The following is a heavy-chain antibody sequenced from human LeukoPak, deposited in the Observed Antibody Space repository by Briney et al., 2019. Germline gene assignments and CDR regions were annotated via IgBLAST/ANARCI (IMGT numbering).Heavy chain of an antibody. CDR1: GFTFSSYS. V-gene: IGHV3-21*01. CDR3: AGARKLLWFGGYMDV. J-gene: IGHJ6*03. CDR2: ISSSSSYI. Sequence: GGSLRLSCAASGFTFSSYSMNWVRQAPGKGLEWVSSISSSSSYIYYADSVKGRFTISRDNAKNSLYLQMNSLRAEDTAVYYCAGARKLLWFGGYMDVWGKGTTVTISS. D-gene: IGHD3-10*01.